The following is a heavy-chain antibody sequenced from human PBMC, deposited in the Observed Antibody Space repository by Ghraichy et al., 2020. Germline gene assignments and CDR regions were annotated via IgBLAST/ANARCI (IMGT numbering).Heavy chain of an antibody. CDR3: ASSSARFLKVDY. J-gene: IGHJ4*02. Sequence: GESLNISCAASGFTVSSNYMSWVRQAPGKGLEWVSVIYSGGSTYYADSVKGRFTISRDNSKNTLYLQMNSLRAEDTAVYYCASSSARFLKVDYWGQGTLVTVSS. D-gene: IGHD6-13*01. CDR2: IYSGGST. CDR1: GFTVSSNY. V-gene: IGHV3-53*01.